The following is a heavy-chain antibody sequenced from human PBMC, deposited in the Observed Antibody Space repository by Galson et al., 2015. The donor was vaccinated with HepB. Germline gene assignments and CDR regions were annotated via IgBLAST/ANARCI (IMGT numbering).Heavy chain of an antibody. CDR3: ASQYYDFWSGYYMGPRNWFDP. Sequence: ETLSLTCTVSGGSISSSSYYWGWIRQPPGKGLEWIGSIYYSGSTYYNPSLKSRVTISVDTSKNQFSLKLSSVTAADTAVYYCASQYYDFWSGYYMGPRNWFDPWGQGTLVTVSS. V-gene: IGHV4-39*01. CDR2: IYYSGST. J-gene: IGHJ5*02. D-gene: IGHD3-3*01. CDR1: GGSISSSSYY.